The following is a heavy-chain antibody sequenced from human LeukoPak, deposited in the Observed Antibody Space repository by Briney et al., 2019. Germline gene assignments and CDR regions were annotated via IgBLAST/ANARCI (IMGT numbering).Heavy chain of an antibody. V-gene: IGHV3-21*01. Sequence: GGSLRLSCVASGFTFSRYSMNWVRQAPGKGLEWVSSISSSRRYLYYADSMKGRFTISRDNAKNSLYLQMNSLRAEDTAVYYCARVAEAAALDIWGQGTMVTVSS. D-gene: IGHD6-25*01. CDR3: ARVAEAAALDI. CDR2: ISSSRRYL. CDR1: GFTFSRYS. J-gene: IGHJ3*02.